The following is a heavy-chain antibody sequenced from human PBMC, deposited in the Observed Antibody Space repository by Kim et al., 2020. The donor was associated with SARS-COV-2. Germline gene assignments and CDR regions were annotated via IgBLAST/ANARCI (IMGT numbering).Heavy chain of an antibody. CDR2: IYHSGST. CDR3: ARDGVVVAATGFNWFDP. V-gene: IGHV4-38-2*02. Sequence: SETLSLTCTVSGYSISSGYYWGWIRQPPGKGLEWIGSIYHSGSTYYNPSLKSRVTISVDTSKNQFSLKLSSVTAADTAVYYCARDGVVVAATGFNWFDPWGQGTLVTVSS. J-gene: IGHJ5*02. D-gene: IGHD2-15*01. CDR1: GYSISSGYY.